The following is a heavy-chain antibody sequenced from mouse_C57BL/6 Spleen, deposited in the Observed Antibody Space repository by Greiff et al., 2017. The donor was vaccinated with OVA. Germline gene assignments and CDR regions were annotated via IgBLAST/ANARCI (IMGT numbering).Heavy chain of an antibody. D-gene: IGHD1-1*01. Sequence: QVQLQQSGAELVRPGASVKLSCKASGYTFTDYYINWVKQRPGQGLEWIARIYPGSGNTYYNEKFKGKATLTAEKSSRTAYMQRSSLTSEDSAVYFCAREGYGSSYVVFFDYWGQGTTLTVSS. CDR2: IYPGSGNT. CDR1: GYTFTDYY. V-gene: IGHV1-76*01. J-gene: IGHJ2*01. CDR3: AREGYGSSYVVFFDY.